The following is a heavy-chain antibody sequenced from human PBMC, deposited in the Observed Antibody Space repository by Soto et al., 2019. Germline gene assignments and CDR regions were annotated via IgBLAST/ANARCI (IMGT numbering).Heavy chain of an antibody. CDR3: ARGGGVGVAGSAAFDM. D-gene: IGHD6-19*01. CDR2: INPATGAA. Sequence: QLHLVQSGAVVKKPGASVTVSCSASGYPVTAYYMHWVRQAPGRGLEWMGGINPATGAAKYTQTFQGRGTMTRDTATSTAFMELSGRTSEDTAVFYCARGGGVGVAGSAAFDMWGQGTLVTVSS. V-gene: IGHV1-2*02. J-gene: IGHJ3*02. CDR1: GYPVTAYY.